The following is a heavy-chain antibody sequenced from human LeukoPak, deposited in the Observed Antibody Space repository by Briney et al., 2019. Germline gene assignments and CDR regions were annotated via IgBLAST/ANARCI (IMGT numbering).Heavy chain of an antibody. Sequence: GGSLRLSCAASGFSFGTNSMNWVRQAPGKGLEWVSHISSSSRTIYYADSVKGRFTISRDNARNSMYLQMNSLRDEDTAVYYCARDPYYYDSGDAFDIWGQGTMVTASS. CDR1: GFSFGTNS. D-gene: IGHD3-22*01. CDR2: ISSSSRTI. J-gene: IGHJ3*02. CDR3: ARDPYYYDSGDAFDI. V-gene: IGHV3-48*02.